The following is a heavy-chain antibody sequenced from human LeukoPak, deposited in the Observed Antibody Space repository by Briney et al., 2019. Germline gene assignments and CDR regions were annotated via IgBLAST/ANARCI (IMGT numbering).Heavy chain of an antibody. CDR1: GYSISSGYY. V-gene: IGHV4-38-2*02. D-gene: IGHD4-17*01. CDR2: IYHCGST. CDR3: ARYDYGDSNWFDP. Sequence: SETLSLTCTVSGYSISSGYYWGWIRQPPGKGLEWIGSIYHCGSTYYNPSLKSRVTISVDTSKNQFSLKLSSVTAADTAVYYCARYDYGDSNWFDPWGQGTLVTVSS. J-gene: IGHJ5*02.